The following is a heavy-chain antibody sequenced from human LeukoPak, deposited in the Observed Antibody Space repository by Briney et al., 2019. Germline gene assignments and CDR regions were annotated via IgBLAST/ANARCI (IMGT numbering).Heavy chain of an antibody. CDR3: VRERDCRGGSCLDGFDI. Sequence: PSETLSLTCTVSGGSISNFYWSWIRQPPGKGLEWIGYVYSIGRTNYNPSLESRVTISVDTSKNQFSLKLSSVTAADTAVYYCVRERDCRGGSCLDGFDIWGQGTMVTASS. J-gene: IGHJ3*02. CDR1: GGSISNFY. D-gene: IGHD2-15*01. V-gene: IGHV4-59*01. CDR2: VYSIGRT.